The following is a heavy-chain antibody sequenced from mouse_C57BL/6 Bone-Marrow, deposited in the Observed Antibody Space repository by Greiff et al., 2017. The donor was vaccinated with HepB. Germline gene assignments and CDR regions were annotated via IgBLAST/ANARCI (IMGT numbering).Heavy chain of an antibody. J-gene: IGHJ2*01. CDR3: AGYDGSFDY. CDR1: GYTFTSYW. D-gene: IGHD2-3*01. V-gene: IGHV1-69*01. Sequence: QVQLQQPGAELVMPGASVKLSCKASGYTFTSYWMHWVKQRPGQGLEWIGEIDPSDSYTNYNQKFKGKSTLTVDKSSSTAYMQLSSLTSEDSAVYYCAGYDGSFDYWGQGTTLTVSS. CDR2: IDPSDSYT.